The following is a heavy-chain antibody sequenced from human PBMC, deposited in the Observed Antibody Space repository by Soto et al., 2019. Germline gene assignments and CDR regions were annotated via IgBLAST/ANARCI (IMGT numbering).Heavy chain of an antibody. V-gene: IGHV3-66*01. Sequence: GESLKISCAASGFTVSSNYMSWVRQAPGKGLEWVSVIYSGGSTYYADSVKGRFTISRDNSKNTLYLQMNSLRAEDTAVYYCARDHRNYSNYRDYYYYYMDVWGKGTTVTVSS. D-gene: IGHD4-4*01. J-gene: IGHJ6*03. CDR1: GFTVSSNY. CDR3: ARDHRNYSNYRDYYYYYMDV. CDR2: IYSGGST.